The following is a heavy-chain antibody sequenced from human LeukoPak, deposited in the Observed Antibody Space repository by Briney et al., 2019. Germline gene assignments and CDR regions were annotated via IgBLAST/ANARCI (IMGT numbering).Heavy chain of an antibody. CDR2: IKQDGSTK. J-gene: IGHJ4*02. Sequence: GGSLRLSCAASRFSFNNYWMSWVRQAPGKGLEWVANIKQDGSTKYYVDSVKGRFTISRDNSKNTLYLQMNSLRAEDTAVYYCAKDEVGYCSGGSCMDLDYWGQGTLVTVSS. V-gene: IGHV3-7*01. CDR1: RFSFNNYW. D-gene: IGHD2-15*01. CDR3: AKDEVGYCSGGSCMDLDY.